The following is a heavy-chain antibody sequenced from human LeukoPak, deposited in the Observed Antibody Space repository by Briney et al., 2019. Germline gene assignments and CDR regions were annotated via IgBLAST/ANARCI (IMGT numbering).Heavy chain of an antibody. Sequence: SETLSLTCNVSGGSISSYYWSWIRQPPGKGLEWIGYIIPSGSTNYRPSLKSRVSISLDTSKNHLSLKLRSVTAADTAVYYCAKSNGYGLVDIWGQGTMVTVSS. CDR3: AKSNGYGLVDI. CDR1: GGSISSYY. J-gene: IGHJ3*02. V-gene: IGHV4-4*08. D-gene: IGHD3-10*01. CDR2: IIPSGST.